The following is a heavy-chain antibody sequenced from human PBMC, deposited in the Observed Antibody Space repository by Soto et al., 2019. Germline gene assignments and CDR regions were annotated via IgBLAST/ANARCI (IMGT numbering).Heavy chain of an antibody. CDR3: AKDKGITAQKYYFDY. D-gene: IGHD6-13*01. CDR1: GFTFSSYN. J-gene: IGHJ4*02. V-gene: IGHV3-30*18. Sequence: QVQLVESGGGVVQPGRSLRLSCAASGFTFSSYNMHWVRQAPGKGLEWVALISNDGGNKHYADSVKGRFTSSRDNSKNTLYLQMNSLRTEDTAVYYWAKDKGITAQKYYFDYWGQGTLVTVSS. CDR2: ISNDGGNK.